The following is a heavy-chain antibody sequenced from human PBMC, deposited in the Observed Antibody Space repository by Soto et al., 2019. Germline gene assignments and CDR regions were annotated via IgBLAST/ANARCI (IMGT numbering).Heavy chain of an antibody. V-gene: IGHV3-21*01. CDR1: GFTFSSYS. CDR2: ISSSSSYI. J-gene: IGHJ5*02. Sequence: SGGSLRLSCAASGFTFSSYSMNWVRQAPGKGLEWVSSISSSSSYIYYADSVKGRFTISRDNAKNSLYLQMNSLRAEDTAVYYCARDRGGSSPYVRFDPWGQGTLVTVSS. CDR3: ARDRGGSSPYVRFDP. D-gene: IGHD1-26*01.